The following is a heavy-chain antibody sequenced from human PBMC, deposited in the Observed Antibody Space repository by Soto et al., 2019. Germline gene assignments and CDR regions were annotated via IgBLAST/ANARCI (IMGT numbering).Heavy chain of an antibody. CDR1: GFTFSSYA. D-gene: IGHD3-22*01. J-gene: IGHJ3*02. CDR3: AREAGLRYDNSGPNDAFDI. V-gene: IGHV3-30-3*01. Sequence: QVQLVESGGGVVQPGRSLRLSCAASGFTFSSYAMHWVRQAPGKGLEWVAVISYDGSNKYYADSVKGRFTISRDNSKNTLYLQMNSLRAEDTAVYYCAREAGLRYDNSGPNDAFDIWGQGTMLTVSS. CDR2: ISYDGSNK.